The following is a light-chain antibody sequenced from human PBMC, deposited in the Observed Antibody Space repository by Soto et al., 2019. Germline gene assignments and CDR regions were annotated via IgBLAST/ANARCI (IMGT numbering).Light chain of an antibody. V-gene: IGKV3-11*01. J-gene: IGKJ2*01. Sequence: ELVLTQSPATLSLSPGERATLSCRASESVSSYLAWYQQKPGQAPRLLIYDASTRAPGIPARFSGSGSGTDFTLTISSLEPEDFAVSYCQQRDHWSYTFGQGTKLEI. CDR2: DAS. CDR3: QQRDHWSYT. CDR1: ESVSSY.